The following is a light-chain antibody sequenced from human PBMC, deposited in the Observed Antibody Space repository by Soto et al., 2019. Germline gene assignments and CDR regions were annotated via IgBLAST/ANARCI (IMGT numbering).Light chain of an antibody. J-gene: IGLJ1*01. Sequence: QSVLTQPPSASSTPGQTVTISCSGSTSNIGTFYVYWYQHLPGTAPKLLIYLGDQRASGVSDRFSGSKSGTSASLAINGLRSDDEADYYCAAWDDNLKAYVFGSGTKLTDL. V-gene: IGLV1-47*02. CDR3: AAWDDNLKAYV. CDR1: TSNIGTFY. CDR2: LGD.